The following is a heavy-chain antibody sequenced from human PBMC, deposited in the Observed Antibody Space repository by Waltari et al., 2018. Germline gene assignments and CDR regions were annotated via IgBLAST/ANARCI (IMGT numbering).Heavy chain of an antibody. V-gene: IGHV3-48*01. J-gene: IGHJ4*02. CDR2: ISGRTGVK. CDR3: TGGHHDY. CDR1: GFDFSNSD. Sequence: EVQLVESGGGLVQPGGSLRLSCAASGFDFSNSDMNWVRQAPGKVLEWISYISGRTGVKYHVDSVKGRFTISRDIAKNSVQLQMNSLRAEDTALYYCTGGHHDYWGQGTLVTVSS.